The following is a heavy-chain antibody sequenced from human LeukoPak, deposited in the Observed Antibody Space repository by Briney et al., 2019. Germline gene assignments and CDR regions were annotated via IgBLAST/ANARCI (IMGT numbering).Heavy chain of an antibody. Sequence: PGGSLRLSCAASGFTFSSYAMSWVRQAPGKGLEWVSTMTGSGTTTYYADSVKGRFTISRDNSKNTLYLQMNSLRAEDTAVYYCAKRGAVGGAYFQHWGQGTLVTVSS. D-gene: IGHD6-19*01. J-gene: IGHJ1*01. CDR3: AKRGAVGGAYFQH. CDR1: GFTFSSYA. V-gene: IGHV3-23*01. CDR2: MTGSGTTT.